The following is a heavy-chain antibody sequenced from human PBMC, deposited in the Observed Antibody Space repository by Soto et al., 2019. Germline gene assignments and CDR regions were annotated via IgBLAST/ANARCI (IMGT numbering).Heavy chain of an antibody. D-gene: IGHD3-16*01. CDR3: ARDGRGTFMATYYDYIWGGFGV. CDR2: IYYSGST. CDR1: GGSISSYY. J-gene: IGHJ6*04. Sequence: PSETLSLTCTVSGGSISSYYWSWIRQPPGKGLEWIGYIYYSGSTNYNPSLKSRVTISVDTSKNQFSLKLSSVTAADTAVYYCARDGRGTFMATYYDYIWGGFGVWGKGTTVNVSS. V-gene: IGHV4-59*01.